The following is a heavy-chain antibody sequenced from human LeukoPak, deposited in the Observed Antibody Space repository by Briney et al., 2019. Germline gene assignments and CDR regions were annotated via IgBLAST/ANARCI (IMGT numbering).Heavy chain of an antibody. V-gene: IGHV4-39*01. CDR3: ARGVFYHRFLEWTTFYYYYYMDV. CDR1: GGSISSSNYY. CDR2: IYYSGST. J-gene: IGHJ6*03. Sequence: PSETLSLTCTVSGGSISSSNYYWGWIRQPPGKRLEWIGSIYYSGSTYYNPSLKSRVTISVDTSKNQFSLKLSSVTAADTAVYYCARGVFYHRFLEWTTFYYYYYMDVWGKGTTVTVSS. D-gene: IGHD3-3*01.